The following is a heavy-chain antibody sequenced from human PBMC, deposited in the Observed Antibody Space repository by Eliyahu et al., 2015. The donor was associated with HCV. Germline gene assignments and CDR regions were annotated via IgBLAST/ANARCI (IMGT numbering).Heavy chain of an antibody. J-gene: IGHJ4*02. V-gene: IGHV3-74*01. CDR2: INSDGSST. D-gene: IGHD3-3*01. CDR1: GLTFSTYW. CDR3: ARVLGGGADFDY. Sequence: EVQLVEPGGGLVQPGGSLRLSCAASGLTFSTYWMHWVRQAPGKGPGVVSRINSDGSSTNYADSVKGRFTISRDNAKNTLYLQMNSLRAEDTAVYYCARVLGGGADFDYWGQGTLVTVSS.